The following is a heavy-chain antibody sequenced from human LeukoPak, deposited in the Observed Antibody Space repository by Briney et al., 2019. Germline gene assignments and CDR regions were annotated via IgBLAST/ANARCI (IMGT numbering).Heavy chain of an antibody. J-gene: IGHJ4*02. CDR2: ISGSGDRA. D-gene: IGHD3-10*01. CDR3: AKVTYGSGTYGAFDS. Sequence: GGSLRLSCAASGFTFSSSGMIWVRQAPGKGLEWVSAISGSGDRAYHADSVKGRFTISRDNSKNTLYLQMNSLRAEDTAVYYCAKVTYGSGTYGAFDSWGQGTLVTVSS. V-gene: IGHV3-23*01. CDR1: GFTFSSSG.